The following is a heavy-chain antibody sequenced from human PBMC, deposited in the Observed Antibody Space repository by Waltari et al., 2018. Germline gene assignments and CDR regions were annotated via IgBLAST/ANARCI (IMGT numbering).Heavy chain of an antibody. D-gene: IGHD2-2*01. J-gene: IGHJ4*02. V-gene: IGHV4-34*01. CDR2: INHSGST. CDR1: GGSFSGYY. Sequence: QVQLQQWGAGLLKPSETLSLTCAVYGGSFSGYYWSWIRQPPGKGLGWIGEINHSGSTNYNPSLKSRVTISVDTSKNQFSLKLSSVTAADTAVYYCARDEMRPMRLIGPPSRMPNWGQGTLVTVSS. CDR3: ARDEMRPMRLIGPPSRMPN.